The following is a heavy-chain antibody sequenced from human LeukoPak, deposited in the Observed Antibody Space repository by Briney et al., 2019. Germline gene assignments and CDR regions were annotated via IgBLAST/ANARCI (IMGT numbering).Heavy chain of an antibody. CDR3: ARDGRFYDYVWGSYRTNWFDP. J-gene: IGHJ5*02. V-gene: IGHV1-3*01. D-gene: IGHD3-16*02. CDR2: INAGNGNT. Sequence: GASVKVSCKASGYTFTSYAMHWVRQAPGQRLEWMGWINAGNGNTKYSQKFQGRATITRDTSASTAYMELSGLRSEDTAVYYCARDGRFYDYVWGSYRTNWFDPWGQGTLVTVSS. CDR1: GYTFTSYA.